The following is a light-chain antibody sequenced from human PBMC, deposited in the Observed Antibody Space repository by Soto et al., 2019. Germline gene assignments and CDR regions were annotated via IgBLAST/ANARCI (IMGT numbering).Light chain of an antibody. CDR2: EVS. Sequence: QSALTQPASVSGSPGQSITISCTGTSSDVGGYNYVSWYQQHPGKAPKLMIYEVSKRTSGVSNRFSGSKSGNTASLTISGLQADDEADYYCSSYTGSSTLVFGGGTKVTVL. CDR3: SSYTGSSTLV. J-gene: IGLJ3*02. V-gene: IGLV2-14*01. CDR1: SSDVGGYNY.